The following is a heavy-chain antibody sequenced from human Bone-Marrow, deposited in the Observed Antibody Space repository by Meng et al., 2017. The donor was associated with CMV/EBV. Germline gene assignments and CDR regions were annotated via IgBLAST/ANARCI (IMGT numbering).Heavy chain of an antibody. CDR2: IYYSGST. D-gene: IGHD5-24*01. Sequence: GSLRLSCTVSGGSVSSGSYYWSWIRQPPGKGLEWIGYIYYSGSTNYNPSLKSRVTISVDTSKNQFSLKLSSVTAADTAVYYCARGDGYYYGKDVWGQGTTVTASS. CDR3: ARGDGYYYGKDV. J-gene: IGHJ6*02. V-gene: IGHV4-61*01. CDR1: GGSVSSGSYY.